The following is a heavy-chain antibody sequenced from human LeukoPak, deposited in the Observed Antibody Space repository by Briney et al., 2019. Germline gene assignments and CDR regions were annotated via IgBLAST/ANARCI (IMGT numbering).Heavy chain of an antibody. Sequence: SETLSLTCAVYGGSFSGYYWSWICQPPGKGLEWIGEINHSGSTNYNPSLKSRVTISVDTSKNQFSLKLSSVTAADTAVYYCARGVAALFDYWGQGTLVTVSS. CDR3: ARGVAALFDY. CDR2: INHSGST. CDR1: GGSFSGYY. J-gene: IGHJ4*02. V-gene: IGHV4-34*01. D-gene: IGHD6-13*01.